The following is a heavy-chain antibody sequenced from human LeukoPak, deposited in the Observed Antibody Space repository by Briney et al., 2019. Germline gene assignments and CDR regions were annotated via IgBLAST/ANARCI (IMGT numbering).Heavy chain of an antibody. V-gene: IGHV1-18*04. Sequence: ASVKVSCKASGYTFTSYGIGWVRQAPGQGLEWMGWISANNGNTNYAQKFQGRVTMTTDTSTSTVYMELRSLTSDDTAVYYCARVVVRGVNWFDPWGQGTLGTVSS. J-gene: IGHJ5*02. CDR3: ARVVVRGVNWFDP. CDR2: ISANNGNT. CDR1: GYTFTSYG. D-gene: IGHD3-10*01.